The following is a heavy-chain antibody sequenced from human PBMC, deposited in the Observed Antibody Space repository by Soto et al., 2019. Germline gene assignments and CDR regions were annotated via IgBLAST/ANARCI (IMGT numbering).Heavy chain of an antibody. D-gene: IGHD6-19*01. Sequence: EVQLVESGGGLVQPGGSLRLSCAASGFTFSSYWMRWVRQSPGKGLEWVANIKQAGSEKSYVDSVKGRFTISRDNAKNSLCLQMNSLRAEDTAVYYCAREQWLPHYYFDYWGQGTLVTVSS. V-gene: IGHV3-7*03. CDR2: IKQAGSEK. CDR3: AREQWLPHYYFDY. J-gene: IGHJ4*02. CDR1: GFTFSSYW.